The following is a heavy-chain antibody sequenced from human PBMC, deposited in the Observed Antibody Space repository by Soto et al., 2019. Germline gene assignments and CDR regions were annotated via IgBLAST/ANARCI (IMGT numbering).Heavy chain of an antibody. CDR2: ISGSGDDT. V-gene: IGHV3-23*01. D-gene: IGHD2-15*01. J-gene: IGHJ4*02. CDR1: GSTFSSSV. Sequence: GGSLRLSCAASGSTFSSSVMDWVRQAPGKELEWVSSISGSGDDTHYADSVKGRFTVSRDNSKNTLFLQMNSLRVEDTAIYYCAKEIECNGGTCQSSTYYLSHSGQGTLVTVSS. CDR3: AKEIECNGGTCQSSTYYLSH.